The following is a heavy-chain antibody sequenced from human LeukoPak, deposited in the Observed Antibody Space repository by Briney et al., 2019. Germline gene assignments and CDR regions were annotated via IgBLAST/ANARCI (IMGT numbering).Heavy chain of an antibody. V-gene: IGHV3-53*01. Sequence: GGSLRLSCAASGFTVGNNYMTWVRQGPGKGLEWVSVIYSGGNTYYADSVKGRFTISRDNSKNTLYLQMNSLRAEDTAVYYCARARYGSGNFYFYYYGMDVWGQGTTVTVSS. CDR2: IYSGGNT. D-gene: IGHD3-10*01. CDR3: ARARYGSGNFYFYYYGMDV. J-gene: IGHJ6*02. CDR1: GFTVGNNY.